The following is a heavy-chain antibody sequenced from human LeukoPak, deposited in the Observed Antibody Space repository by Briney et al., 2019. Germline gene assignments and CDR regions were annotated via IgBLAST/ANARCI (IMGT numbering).Heavy chain of an antibody. CDR2: IYSGGST. J-gene: IGHJ4*02. D-gene: IGHD3-22*01. V-gene: IGHV3-66*02. CDR3: ARDTATMIVVVTPDY. CDR1: GFIVSSKY. Sequence: PGGSLRLSCAASGFIVSSKYMSWVRQAPGKGLEWVSVIYSGGSTHYADSVKGRFTISRDNSKNTLYLQMNSLRAEDTAVYYCARDTATMIVVVTPDYWGQGTLVTVSS.